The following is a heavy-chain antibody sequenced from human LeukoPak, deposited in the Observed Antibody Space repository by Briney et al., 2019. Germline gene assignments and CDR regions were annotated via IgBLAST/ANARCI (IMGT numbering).Heavy chain of an antibody. D-gene: IGHD6-6*01. V-gene: IGHV3-7*03. CDR2: IKEDGTET. Sequence: GGSLRLSCAASGFMFSSNWMSWVRLAPGKGLEWVANIKEDGTETYYVDSVKGRFTISRDNAKNSLYLQINSLRAEDTAVYYCARSSYSSSSSVWDQGTMVTVSS. CDR3: ARSSYSSSSSV. J-gene: IGHJ3*01. CDR1: GFMFSSNW.